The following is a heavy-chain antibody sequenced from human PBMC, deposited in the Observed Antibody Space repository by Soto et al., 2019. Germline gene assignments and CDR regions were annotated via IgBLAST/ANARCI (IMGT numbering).Heavy chain of an antibody. J-gene: IGHJ1*01. CDR3: ETDPNYYDSSGYLSGGYCQH. D-gene: IGHD3-22*01. CDR1: GVTCSSAA. Sequence: PGGPLTLSSAGSGVTCSSAAMSWVRQAPGEGLEWLSDSSGSGGGTYYAESAKGRFTIHRHNAKNTLYVQMYSRGAECTAVYYFETDPNYYDSSGYLSGGYCQHWGTVSLVT. CDR2: SSGSGGGT. V-gene: IGHV3-23*01.